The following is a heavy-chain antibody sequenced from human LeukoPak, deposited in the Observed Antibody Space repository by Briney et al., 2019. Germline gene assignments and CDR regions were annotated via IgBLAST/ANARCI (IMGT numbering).Heavy chain of an antibody. CDR2: IYSGGST. D-gene: IGHD3-22*01. V-gene: IGHV3-66*01. CDR3: ARERRDSSGFSEYFDY. J-gene: IGHJ4*02. Sequence: PGGSLRLSCAASGFTVSSNYMSWVRQAPGKGLEWVSVIYSGGSTYYADSVKGRFTISRDNSKNTLYLQMNSLRAEDTAVYYCARERRDSSGFSEYFDYWGQGTLVTVSS. CDR1: GFTVSSNY.